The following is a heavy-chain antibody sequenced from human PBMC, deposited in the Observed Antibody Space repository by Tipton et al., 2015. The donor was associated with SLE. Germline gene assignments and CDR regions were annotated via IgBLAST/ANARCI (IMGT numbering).Heavy chain of an antibody. V-gene: IGHV4-61*08. CDR1: GGSISSGGYY. Sequence: TLSLTCTVSGGSISSGGYYWSWIRQHPGKGLEWIGYIYYSGSTNHNPSLKSRVTISVDTSKNQFSLKLSSVTAADTAVYYCARGGRRPYWYFDLWGRGTLVTVSS. CDR2: IYYSGST. CDR3: ARGGRRPYWYFDL. D-gene: IGHD1-26*01. J-gene: IGHJ2*01.